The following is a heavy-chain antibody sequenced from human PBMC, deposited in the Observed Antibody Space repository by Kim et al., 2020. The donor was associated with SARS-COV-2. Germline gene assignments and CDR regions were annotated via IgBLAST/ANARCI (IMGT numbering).Heavy chain of an antibody. J-gene: IGHJ6*02. CDR1: GGSISSYY. CDR2: IYTSGST. Sequence: SETLSLTCTVSGGSISSYYWSWIRQPAGKGLEWIGRIYTSGSTNYNPSLKSRVTMSVDTSKNQFSLKRSSVTAADTAVYYCASAQGEWNYYGMDVWGQGTTVTVSS. V-gene: IGHV4-4*07. D-gene: IGHD3-10*01. CDR3: ASAQGEWNYYGMDV.